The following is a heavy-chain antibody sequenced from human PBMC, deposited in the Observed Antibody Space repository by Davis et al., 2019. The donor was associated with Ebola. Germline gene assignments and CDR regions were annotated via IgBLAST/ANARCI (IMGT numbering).Heavy chain of an antibody. CDR2: IYYSGST. J-gene: IGHJ4*02. D-gene: IGHD1-26*01. CDR3: ARDGRGSSYDY. V-gene: IGHV4-39*07. CDR1: GGSISSSSYY. Sequence: PSETLSLTCTVSGGSISSSSYYWGWIRQPPGKGLEWIGSIYYSGSTYYNPSLKSRVTMSLDMSKNQFSLTLFSVSAADTGIYFCARDGRGSSYDYWGQGRLVTVSS.